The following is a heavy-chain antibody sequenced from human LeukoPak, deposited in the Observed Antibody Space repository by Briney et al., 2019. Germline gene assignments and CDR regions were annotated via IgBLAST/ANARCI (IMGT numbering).Heavy chain of an antibody. CDR2: INTVAGYI. CDR3: ARLRRNSDKSGFYYYYDY. D-gene: IGHD3-22*01. CDR1: GLTFSSFS. Sequence: PGGSLRLSCAASGLTFSSFSFNWVRQGPGKGLEWVSSINTVAGYIYYADSVKGRFTISRDNAKNSLYLQMNSLRAEDTGVYYCARLRRNSDKSGFYYYYDYWGQGTLVTVSS. V-gene: IGHV3-21*06. J-gene: IGHJ4*02.